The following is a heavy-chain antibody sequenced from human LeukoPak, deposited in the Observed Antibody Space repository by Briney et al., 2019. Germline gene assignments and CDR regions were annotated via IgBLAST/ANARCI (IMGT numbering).Heavy chain of an antibody. Sequence: PSETLSLTCAVYGGSFSGYYWSWLRQPPGKGLEWIGEINHSGSTNYNPSLKSRVTISVDTSKNQFSLKLSSVTAADTAVYYCARACGDGYNDYWGQGTLVTVSS. CDR2: INHSGST. V-gene: IGHV4-34*01. D-gene: IGHD5-24*01. CDR3: ARACGDGYNDY. J-gene: IGHJ4*02. CDR1: GGSFSGYY.